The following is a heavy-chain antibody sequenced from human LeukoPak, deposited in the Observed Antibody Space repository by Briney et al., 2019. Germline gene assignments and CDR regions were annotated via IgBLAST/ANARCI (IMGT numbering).Heavy chain of an antibody. D-gene: IGHD3-22*01. CDR3: AREGYYDSSGYEGAFDI. Sequence: AGGSLRLSCAASGFTFSSYAMSWVRQAPGKGLEWVSAISGSGGSTYYADSVKGRFTISRDNSKNTLYLQMNSLRAEDTAVYYCAREGYYDSSGYEGAFDIWGQGTMVTVSS. CDR1: GFTFSSYA. V-gene: IGHV3-23*01. J-gene: IGHJ3*02. CDR2: ISGSGGST.